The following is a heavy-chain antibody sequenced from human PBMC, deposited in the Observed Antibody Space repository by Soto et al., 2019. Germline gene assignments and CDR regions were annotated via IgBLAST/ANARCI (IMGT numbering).Heavy chain of an antibody. Sequence: PSETLSLIPSVSGGSISSSSYYWGWIRQPPGKGLEWIGSIYYSGSTYYNPSLKSRVTISVDTSKNQFSLKLSSVTAADTAVYYCARLRRDIVVVPAAIWFDPRGQGTLFTVSS. V-gene: IGHV4-39*01. CDR2: IYYSGST. CDR1: GGSISSSSYY. J-gene: IGHJ5*02. CDR3: ARLRRDIVVVPAAIWFDP. D-gene: IGHD2-2*01.